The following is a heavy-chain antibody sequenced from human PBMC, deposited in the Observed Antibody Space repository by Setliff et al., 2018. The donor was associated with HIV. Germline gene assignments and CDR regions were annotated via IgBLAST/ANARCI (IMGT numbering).Heavy chain of an antibody. CDR2: ISDGVERT. CDR3: ARGGASSLPPDY. D-gene: IGHD6-13*01. V-gene: IGHV3-23*01. J-gene: IGHJ4*01. Sequence: PGGSLRLSCAVSGFTFSNSAMSWVRQAPGKGLEWVSTISDGVERTYYADSVKGRFTISRDNSRDTLYLVMTSLRAEDTAIYYCARGGASSLPPDYWGHGTLVTVSS. CDR1: GFTFSNSA.